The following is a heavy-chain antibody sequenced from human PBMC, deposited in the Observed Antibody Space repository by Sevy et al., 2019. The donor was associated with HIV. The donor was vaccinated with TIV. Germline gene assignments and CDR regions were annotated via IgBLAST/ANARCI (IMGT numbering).Heavy chain of an antibody. Sequence: GGSLRLSCAASGFSFSGYVMNWVRQAPGKGLEWVSSISGRDSSTYYADSVRGRFIISRDNSENTLYLQMNGLRAEDTAVYYCAKVTLLELLAAHDAFDVWGQGTMVTVSS. CDR3: AKVTLLELLAAHDAFDV. J-gene: IGHJ3*01. CDR1: GFSFSGYV. CDR2: ISGRDSST. D-gene: IGHD1-26*01. V-gene: IGHV3-23*01.